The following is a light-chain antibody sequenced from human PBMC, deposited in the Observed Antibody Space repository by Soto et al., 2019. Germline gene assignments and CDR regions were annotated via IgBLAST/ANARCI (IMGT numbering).Light chain of an antibody. CDR3: CSYAGRGV. V-gene: IGLV2-23*01. J-gene: IGLJ1*01. Sequence: SALTQPASVSGSHGQSITISCTGTSSDVGSYNLVSWYQQHPGKAPKLMIYEGSKRPSGVSNRFSGSKSGNTASLTISGLQAEDEADYYCCSYAGRGVFGTGTKVTVL. CDR2: EGS. CDR1: SSDVGSYNL.